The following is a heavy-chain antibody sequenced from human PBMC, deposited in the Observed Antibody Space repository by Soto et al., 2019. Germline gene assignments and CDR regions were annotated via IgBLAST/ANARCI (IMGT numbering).Heavy chain of an antibody. Sequence: SVKVSCKASGGTFSSYAISWVRQAPGQGLEWMGGIIPIFGTANYAQKFQGRVTITADESTSTAYMELSSLRSEATAVYYCARKVYYDVWSGYYNPPYYYYYGMDVWGQGTTVTVSS. J-gene: IGHJ6*02. CDR2: IIPIFGTA. CDR1: GGTFSSYA. D-gene: IGHD3-3*01. V-gene: IGHV1-69*13. CDR3: ARKVYYDVWSGYYNPPYYYYYGMDV.